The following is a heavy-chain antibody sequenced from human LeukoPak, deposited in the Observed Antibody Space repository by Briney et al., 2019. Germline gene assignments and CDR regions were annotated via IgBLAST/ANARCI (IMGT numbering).Heavy chain of an antibody. J-gene: IGHJ6*02. CDR1: GFSFSDYA. Sequence: PGGSLRLSCAASGFSFSDYALHWVRQAPGKGLEWVAVISYGGAKEYYADSVKGRFTISKDNSKNTLYLQMNSLRHEDTAVYYCARNKAITAFFGMDVWGQGTTVIVSS. V-gene: IGHV3-30*04. D-gene: IGHD6-6*01. CDR3: ARNKAITAFFGMDV. CDR2: ISYGGAKE.